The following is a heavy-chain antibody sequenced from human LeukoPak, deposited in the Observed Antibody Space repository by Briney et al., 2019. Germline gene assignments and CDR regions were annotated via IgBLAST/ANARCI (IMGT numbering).Heavy chain of an antibody. CDR2: ISWNSGSI. CDR1: GFTFDDYA. V-gene: IGHV3-9*01. J-gene: IGHJ4*02. D-gene: IGHD5-12*01. Sequence: QPGRSLRLSCAASGFTFDDYAMHWVRQAPGKGLEWVSGISWNSGSIGYADSVKGRFTISRDNSKNTLYLQMNSLRAEDTAVYYCARSIWWLLRPGHFDYWGQGTLVTVSS. CDR3: ARSIWWLLRPGHFDY.